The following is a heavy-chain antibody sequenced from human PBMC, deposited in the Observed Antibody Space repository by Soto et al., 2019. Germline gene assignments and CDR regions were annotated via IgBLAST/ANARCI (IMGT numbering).Heavy chain of an antibody. D-gene: IGHD3-9*01. V-gene: IGHV4-61*05. J-gene: IGHJ4*02. Sequence: SETLSLTCTVSGGSISSSSHYWGWLRQPPGKGLEWIGYIYYSGSTNYNPSLKSRVTISVDTSKNQFSLKLSSVTAADTAVYYCASYDILTGYFDYWGQGTLVTAPQ. CDR3: ASYDILTGYFDY. CDR1: GGSISSSSHY. CDR2: IYYSGST.